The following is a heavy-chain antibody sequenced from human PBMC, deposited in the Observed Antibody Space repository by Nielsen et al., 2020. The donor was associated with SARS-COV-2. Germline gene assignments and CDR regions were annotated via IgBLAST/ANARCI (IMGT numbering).Heavy chain of an antibody. CDR1: ELSLSFYT. CDR2: ISYDGSNR. Sequence: GGSLRLSCAASELSLSFYTMHWVRQAPGKGLEWVALISYDGSNRYHGDSVKGRFTISRDGSKNTLFLQMNSLGPEDTAVYFCARDQMFRAVHYFYHYNMDVWGKGTTVSVSS. V-gene: IGHV3-30-3*01. CDR3: ARDQMFRAVHYFYHYNMDV. J-gene: IGHJ6*03. D-gene: IGHD3-10*02.